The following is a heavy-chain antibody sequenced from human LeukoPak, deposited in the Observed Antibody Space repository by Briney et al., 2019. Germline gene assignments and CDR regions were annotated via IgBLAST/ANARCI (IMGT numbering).Heavy chain of an antibody. J-gene: IGHJ5*02. Sequence: SETLSLTCTASGGSTSSGSYYWSWIRRPAGKGLEWIGRIYTSGSTNYNPSLKSRVTISVDTSKNQFSLKLSSVTAADTAVYYCARESARAAGWFDPWGQGTLVTVSS. CDR1: GGSTSSGSYY. CDR3: ARESARAAGWFDP. D-gene: IGHD2-15*01. CDR2: IYTSGST. V-gene: IGHV4-61*02.